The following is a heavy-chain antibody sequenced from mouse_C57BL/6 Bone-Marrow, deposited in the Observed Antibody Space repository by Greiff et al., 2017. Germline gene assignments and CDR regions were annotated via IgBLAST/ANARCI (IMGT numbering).Heavy chain of an antibody. Sequence: QVQLQQPGAELVMPGASVKLSCKASGYTFTSYWMHWVKQRPGQGLEWIGEIDPSDSYTNYNQKFKGKSTLTVDKSSSTAYMQLSSLPSEDSAGYCCAREGLRRGFDYWGQGTTLTVSS. CDR3: AREGLRRGFDY. J-gene: IGHJ2*01. CDR2: IDPSDSYT. V-gene: IGHV1-69*01. D-gene: IGHD2-4*01. CDR1: GYTFTSYW.